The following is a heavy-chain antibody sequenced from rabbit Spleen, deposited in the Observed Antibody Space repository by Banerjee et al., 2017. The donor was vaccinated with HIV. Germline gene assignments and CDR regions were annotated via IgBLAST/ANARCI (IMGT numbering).Heavy chain of an antibody. V-gene: IGHV1S7*01. CDR1: GFDFNNFY. D-gene: IGHD6-1*01. Sequence: QLMESGGGLVQPGGSLKLSCKGSGFDFNNFYMSWVRQAPGKGLEWIGYIDPVFGSTYYASWVNGRFTISSHNAQNTLYLQLNSLTAADTATYFCARGPPYAGYAGYGYVYLNLWGQGTLVTVS. J-gene: IGHJ4*01. CDR3: ARGPPYAGYAGYGYVYLNL. CDR2: IDPVFGST.